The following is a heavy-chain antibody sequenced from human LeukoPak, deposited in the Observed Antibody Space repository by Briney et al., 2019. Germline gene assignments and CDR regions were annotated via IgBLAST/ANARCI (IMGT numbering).Heavy chain of an antibody. J-gene: IGHJ4*02. CDR2: IKPDGGEK. CDR1: GFTFSSYW. D-gene: IGHD3-9*01. CDR3: ARADWFSFDY. Sequence: PGTSLRLSCAASGFTFSSYWMSWVRQAPGKGLEWVAAIKPDGGEKDYVDSVKGRFTISRDNAKNSLYLQMNTLRAEDTAVYYCARADWFSFDYWGQGTLVTVSS. V-gene: IGHV3-7*04.